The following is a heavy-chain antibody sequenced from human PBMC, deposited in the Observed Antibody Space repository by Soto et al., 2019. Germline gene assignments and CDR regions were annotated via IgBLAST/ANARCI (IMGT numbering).Heavy chain of an antibody. J-gene: IGHJ6*02. CDR2: IWYDGTNK. CDR1: GFTFSYYG. V-gene: IGHV3-33*01. CDR3: ARDSYGMDV. Sequence: HPGGSLRLSCAASGFTFSYYGMHWVRQAPGKGLEWVAVIWYDGTNKYYADSVRGRFTISRDNSKNTLYLQMDSLRAEDTAVYYCARDSYGMDVWGQGTTVT.